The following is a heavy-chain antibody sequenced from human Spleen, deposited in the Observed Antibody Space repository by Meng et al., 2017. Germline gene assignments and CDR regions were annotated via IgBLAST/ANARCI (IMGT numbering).Heavy chain of an antibody. CDR2: INHSMST. CDR3: ARGPTTMSHDFDY. CDR1: VGPFSDYY. Sequence: HVLLTHSAGGLLWPSATLSLAFFVYVGPFSDYYGSLSRQPPVKVLEWIGEINHSMSTNYNPSHHHRATISVDTAQNHLSLKLRSVTAADSAVYYCARGPTTMSHDFDYWGQGTLVTVSS. J-gene: IGHJ4*02. V-gene: IGHV4-34*01. D-gene: IGHD3-10*02.